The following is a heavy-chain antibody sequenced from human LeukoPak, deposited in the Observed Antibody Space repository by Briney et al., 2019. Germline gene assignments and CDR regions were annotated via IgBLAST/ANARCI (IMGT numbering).Heavy chain of an antibody. CDR3: ARHRKPRYSSSSLDY. CDR2: IYYSGSI. J-gene: IGHJ4*02. Sequence: SETLSLTCTVSGGSISSYYWSWIRQPPGKGLEWIGYIYYSGSINYNPSLKSRVTMSVDTSKNQFSLKLSSVTAADTAVYYCARHRKPRYSSSSLDYWGQGTLVTVSS. D-gene: IGHD6-6*01. CDR1: GGSISSYY. V-gene: IGHV4-59*08.